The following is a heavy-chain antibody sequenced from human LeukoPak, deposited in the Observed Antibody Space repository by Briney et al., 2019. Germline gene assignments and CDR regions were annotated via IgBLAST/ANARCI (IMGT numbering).Heavy chain of an antibody. CDR2: ISWNSGKI. CDR1: GFIFDDYA. J-gene: IGHJ4*02. D-gene: IGHD6-19*01. Sequence: SLRLSCAASGFIFDDYAMHWVRQAPGKGLEWVSGISWNSGKIDYADSVKGRFTISRDNAKNSLYLQMNSLRVEDMALYYCAKDRGYSSSFFEIWGQGTLVTVSS. V-gene: IGHV3-9*03. CDR3: AKDRGYSSSFFEI.